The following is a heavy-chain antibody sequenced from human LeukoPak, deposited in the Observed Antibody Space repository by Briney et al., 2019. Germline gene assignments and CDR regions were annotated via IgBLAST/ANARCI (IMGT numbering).Heavy chain of an antibody. CDR3: AKPVYEEYYFDY. D-gene: IGHD3-16*01. V-gene: IGHV3-23*01. Sequence: PGGSLTLSCAASGFTFSSYAMSWVRQAPGKGLEWVSAISGSGGSTYYADSVKGRFTISRDNSKNTLYLQMNSLRAEDTAVYYCAKPVYEEYYFDYWGQGTLVTVSS. CDR2: ISGSGGST. CDR1: GFTFSSYA. J-gene: IGHJ4*02.